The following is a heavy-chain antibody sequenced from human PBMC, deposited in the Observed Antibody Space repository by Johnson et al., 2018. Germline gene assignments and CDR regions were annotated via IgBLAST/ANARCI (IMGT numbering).Heavy chain of an antibody. CDR3: SLSNWNDDYYYYMDV. V-gene: IGHV3-23*04. J-gene: IGHJ6*03. CDR1: GFTFSSYA. D-gene: IGHD1-1*01. Sequence: VQLVQSGGGLVQPGGSLRLSCAASGFTFSSYAMSWVRQAPGKGLEWVSGFSGSGGDTYYADSVKGRFTISRDNSKNTLYLQMNSLRAEETAEYYCSLSNWNDDYYYYMDVWGKGTTVTVSS. CDR2: FSGSGGDT.